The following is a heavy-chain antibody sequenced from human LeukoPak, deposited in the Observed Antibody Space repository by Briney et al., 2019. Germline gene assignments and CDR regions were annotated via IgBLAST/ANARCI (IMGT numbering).Heavy chain of an antibody. J-gene: IGHJ4*02. Sequence: PGRSLRLSCAASGFTFSSYGMHWVRQAPGKGLEWVAVISYDGSNKYYADSVKGRFTISRDNSKNTLYLQMNSLRAEDTAVYYCAKCLGATFIDYWGQGTLVTVSS. CDR1: GFTFSSYG. D-gene: IGHD1-26*01. CDR2: ISYDGSNK. CDR3: AKCLGATFIDY. V-gene: IGHV3-30*18.